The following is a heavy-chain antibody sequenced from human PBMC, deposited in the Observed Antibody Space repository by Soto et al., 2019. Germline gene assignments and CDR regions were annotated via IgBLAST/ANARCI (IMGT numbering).Heavy chain of an antibody. J-gene: IGHJ6*02. D-gene: IGHD3-10*01. Sequence: ASETLSLTCAVYGGSFSGYYWSWIRQPPGKGLEWIGEINHSGSTNYNPSLKSRVTISVDTSKNQFSLKLSSVTAADTAVYYCARGFLVRGVIIDYYYYYGMDVWGQGTTVTVSS. CDR1: GGSFSGYY. V-gene: IGHV4-34*01. CDR3: ARGFLVRGVIIDYYYYYGMDV. CDR2: INHSGST.